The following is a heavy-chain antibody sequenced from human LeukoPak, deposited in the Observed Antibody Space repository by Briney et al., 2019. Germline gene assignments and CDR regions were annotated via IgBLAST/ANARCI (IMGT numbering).Heavy chain of an antibody. CDR2: ISNNYNT. D-gene: IGHD1-20*01. Sequence: GGSLRLSCAASGFTFSSYSMDWVRQAPGKGLEWVSSISNNYNTYYADSVKGRFTISRDNAKNSLYLQMNSLRAEDTAVYYCARETHTWNQLPLDYWGQGTLVTVSS. CDR3: ARETHTWNQLPLDY. J-gene: IGHJ4*01. CDR1: GFTFSSYS. V-gene: IGHV3-21*01.